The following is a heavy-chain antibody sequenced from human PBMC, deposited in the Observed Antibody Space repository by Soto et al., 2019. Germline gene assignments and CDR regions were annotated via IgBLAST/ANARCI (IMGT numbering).Heavy chain of an antibody. CDR1: GFTVSSTNY. V-gene: IGHV3-66*01. D-gene: IGHD3-22*01. CDR3: ARGRLGYDSSRWYYFDY. Sequence: PGGSLRLSCAASGFTVSSTNYMTWVRQAPEKGLQWVSVIYSGGDTYYADSVKGRFTISRDNSKNTLYLQMNGLRAEDTAVYYCARGRLGYDSSRWYYFDYWGQGTPVTSPQ. J-gene: IGHJ4*02. CDR2: IYSGGDT.